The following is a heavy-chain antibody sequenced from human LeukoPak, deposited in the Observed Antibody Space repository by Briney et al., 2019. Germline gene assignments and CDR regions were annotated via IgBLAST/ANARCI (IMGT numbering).Heavy chain of an antibody. CDR3: ARGCFKQRRADIDY. J-gene: IGHJ4*02. CDR1: GYTFTSYD. V-gene: IGHV1-8*01. CDR2: MNPNSGNT. Sequence: ASVKVSCKASGYTFTSYDINWVRQATGQGLEWMGWMNPNSGNTGYAQKFQGRVTLTRNTSITTAYMELSSLRSEATAVYYCARGCFKQRRADIDYWGQGTLVTVSS. D-gene: IGHD6-25*01.